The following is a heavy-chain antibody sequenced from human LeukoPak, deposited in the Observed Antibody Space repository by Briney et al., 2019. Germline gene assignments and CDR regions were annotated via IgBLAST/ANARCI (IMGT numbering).Heavy chain of an antibody. D-gene: IGHD3-22*01. CDR2: INPNSGGT. CDR3: ARVNNYYDSSGYLYYFDN. J-gene: IGHJ4*02. Sequence: ALVKVSCKASGYTFTSYYIHWVRQAPGQGLEWIGWINPNSGGTNTAQKFQGRVTMTRDTSLSTAYMELSRLRSYDTAVYYCARVNNYYDSSGYLYYFDNWGQGTLVTVSS. CDR1: GYTFTSYY. V-gene: IGHV1-2*02.